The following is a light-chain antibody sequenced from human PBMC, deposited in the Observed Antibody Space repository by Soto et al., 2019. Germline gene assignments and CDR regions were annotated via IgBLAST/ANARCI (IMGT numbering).Light chain of an antibody. CDR3: LQDDSYPLT. CDR2: GAS. Sequence: AIQMTQSPSSLSASVGDRVTITCRASQGIRNDLGWYQQKPGKAPKLLIYGASSLQSDVPSRFSGSGSGTDFTLTISSLKPEDFATYYCLQDDSYPLTFGGGTKVEIK. V-gene: IGKV1-6*01. J-gene: IGKJ4*01. CDR1: QGIRND.